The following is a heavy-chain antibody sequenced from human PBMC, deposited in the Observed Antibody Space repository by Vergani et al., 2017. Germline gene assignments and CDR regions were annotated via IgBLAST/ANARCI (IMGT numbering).Heavy chain of an antibody. D-gene: IGHD1-7*01. V-gene: IGHV3-23*04. J-gene: IGHJ6*02. CDR3: AKDWNYVYYYYYGMDV. CDR1: GFTFSSYA. CDR2: ISGSGGST. Sequence: EVQLVETGGGLIQPGGSLRLSCAASGFTFSSYAMSWVRQAPGKGLEWVSAISGSGGSTYYADSVKGRFTISRDNSKNTLYLQMNSLRAEDTAVYYCAKDWNYVYYYYYGMDVWGQGTTVTVSS.